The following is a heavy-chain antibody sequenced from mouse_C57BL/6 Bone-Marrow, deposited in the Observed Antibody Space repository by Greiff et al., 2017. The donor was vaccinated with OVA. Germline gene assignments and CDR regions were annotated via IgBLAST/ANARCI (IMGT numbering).Heavy chain of an antibody. J-gene: IGHJ2*01. CDR2: IDPNSGGT. CDR3: ARLRDYYGSSRLFDY. Sequence: QVQLKQPGAELVKPGASVKLSCKASGYTFTSYWMHWVKQRPGRGLEWIGRIDPNSGGTKYNEKFKSKATLTVDKPSSTAYMQLSSLTSEDSAVYYCARLRDYYGSSRLFDYWGQGTTLTVSS. D-gene: IGHD1-1*01. CDR1: GYTFTSYW. V-gene: IGHV1-72*01.